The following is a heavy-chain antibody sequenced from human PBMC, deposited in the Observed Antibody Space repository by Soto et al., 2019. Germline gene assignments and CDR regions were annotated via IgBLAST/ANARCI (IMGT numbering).Heavy chain of an antibody. V-gene: IGHV3-11*05. CDR2: ISSSSSYT. J-gene: IGHJ4*02. CDR1: GFTFSDYY. CDR3: ARGELERKGTFDY. D-gene: IGHD1-1*01. Sequence: QVQLVESGGGLVKPGGSLRLSCAASGFTFSDYYMSWSRQAPGKGLEWVSYISSSSSYTNYAESVKGRFTISRDNAKNSLYLQMNSLRAEDTAVYYCARGELERKGTFDYWGQGTLVTVSS.